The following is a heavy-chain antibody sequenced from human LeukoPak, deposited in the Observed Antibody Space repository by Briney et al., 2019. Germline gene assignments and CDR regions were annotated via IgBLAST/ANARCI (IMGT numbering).Heavy chain of an antibody. V-gene: IGHV4-59*01. CDR1: GGSISSYY. J-gene: IGHJ3*01. Sequence: SETLSLTCTVSGGSISSYYWTWIRRPPGKGLEWVGYIHNSGSTNHNPSLKSRVTISVDTSKNQFSLKLSSVTAADTALYYCARDLGGSYTFDVWGQGTMGTVSS. CDR2: IHNSGST. CDR3: ARDLGGSYTFDV. D-gene: IGHD3-3*01.